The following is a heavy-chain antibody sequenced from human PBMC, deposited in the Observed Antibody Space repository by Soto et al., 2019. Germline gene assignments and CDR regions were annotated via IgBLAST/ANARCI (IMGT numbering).Heavy chain of an antibody. D-gene: IGHD3-3*01. V-gene: IGHV1-69*06. CDR3: ARAYSVFGVLGGGMDV. J-gene: IGHJ6*02. CDR1: GCTFSSYA. CDR2: IIPIFGTA. Sequence: GASVKVSCKASGCTFSSYAISCVRQAPGQGLEWMGGIIPIFGTANYAQKFQGRVTITADKSTSTAYMELSSLRSEDTAVYYCARAYSVFGVLGGGMDVWGQGTTVTVSS.